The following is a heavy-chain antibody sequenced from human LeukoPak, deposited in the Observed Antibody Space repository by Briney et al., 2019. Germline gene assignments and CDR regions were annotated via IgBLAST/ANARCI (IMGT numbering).Heavy chain of an antibody. Sequence: SQTLSLTCTVSGGSISSGDYYWSWIRQPPGKGLEWIGYIYYSGSTYYNPSLKSRVTISVDTSKNQFSLKLSSVTAADTAVYYCARDGPPYCGGDCYSRHFQHWGQGTLVTVSS. J-gene: IGHJ1*01. D-gene: IGHD2-21*01. CDR1: GGSISSGDYY. CDR3: ARDGPPYCGGDCYSRHFQH. V-gene: IGHV4-30-4*08. CDR2: IYYSGST.